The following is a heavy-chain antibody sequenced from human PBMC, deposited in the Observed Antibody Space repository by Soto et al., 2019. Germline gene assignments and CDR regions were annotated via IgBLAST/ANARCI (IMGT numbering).Heavy chain of an antibody. CDR2: IYYSGST. D-gene: IGHD1-26*01. V-gene: IGHV4-39*01. Sequence: SETLSLTCTVSGGSISSSSYYWGWIRQPPGKGLEWIGSIYYSGSTYYNPSLKSRVTISVDTSKNQFSLKLSSVTAADTAVYYCARLLPVGATKYYFDYWGQGTLVTVS. CDR3: ARLLPVGATKYYFDY. J-gene: IGHJ4*02. CDR1: GGSISSSSYY.